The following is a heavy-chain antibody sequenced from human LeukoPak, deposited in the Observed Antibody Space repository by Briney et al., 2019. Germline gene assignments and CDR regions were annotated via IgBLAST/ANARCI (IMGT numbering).Heavy chain of an antibody. CDR1: GGSFRGYY. D-gene: IGHD3-22*01. Sequence: PSETLSLTCAVYGGSFRGYYWSCIRHPPGKGLEWIGEINHSGSTNYNPSLKSRVTISVDTSKNQFSLKLSSVTAADTAVYYCAGADSSGYYWGYWGQGTLVTVSS. CDR2: INHSGST. CDR3: AGADSSGYYWGY. V-gene: IGHV4-34*01. J-gene: IGHJ4*02.